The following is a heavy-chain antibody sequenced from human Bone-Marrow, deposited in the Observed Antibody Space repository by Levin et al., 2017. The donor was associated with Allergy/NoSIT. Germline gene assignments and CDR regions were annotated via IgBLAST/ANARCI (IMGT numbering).Heavy chain of an antibody. V-gene: IGHV1-46*01. CDR3: ARDGGESGTTRWIDP. CDR1: GYTFTNYY. J-gene: IGHJ5*02. Sequence: GESLKISCKASGYTFTNYYMHWVRQAPGQGLEWMGIINPGGSSANYAQKFQGRVTMTRDTSTNTVFMELSSLRSEDTAIYYCARDGGESGTTRWIDPWGQGTLVTVSS. CDR2: INPGGSSA. D-gene: IGHD1-1*01.